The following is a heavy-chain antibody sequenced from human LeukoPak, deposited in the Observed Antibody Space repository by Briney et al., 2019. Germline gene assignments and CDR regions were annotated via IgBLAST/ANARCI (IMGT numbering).Heavy chain of an antibody. D-gene: IGHD6-19*01. CDR1: GGSISPYY. CDR3: ARHLAGRIFTFDY. CDR2: IYYSGTT. Sequence: SETLSLTGIVSGGSISPYYWSWIRQPPGKGLEWIGYIYYSGTTNYNPSLKSRVTISVDTSKNQFSLKLNSVTAADTAVYYCARHLAGRIFTFDYWGQGTLVTVSS. V-gene: IGHV4-59*01. J-gene: IGHJ4*02.